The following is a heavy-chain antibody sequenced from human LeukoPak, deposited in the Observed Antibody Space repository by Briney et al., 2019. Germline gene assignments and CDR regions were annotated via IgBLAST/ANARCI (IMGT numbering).Heavy chain of an antibody. V-gene: IGHV3-30*18. Sequence: PGGSLRLSCAASGFTFSSYGMHWVRQAPGKGLEWVAVISYDGSNKYYADSVKGRFTISRDNSKNTLYLQMNSLRAEDTAVYYCAKDPTIFGVVMSGMDVWGRGTTVTVSS. J-gene: IGHJ6*02. CDR3: AKDPTIFGVVMSGMDV. CDR2: ISYDGSNK. CDR1: GFTFSSYG. D-gene: IGHD3-3*01.